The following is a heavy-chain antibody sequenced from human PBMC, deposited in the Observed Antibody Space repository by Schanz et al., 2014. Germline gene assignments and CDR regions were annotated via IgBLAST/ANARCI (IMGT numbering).Heavy chain of an antibody. CDR2: LTEGGGGT. J-gene: IGHJ4*02. V-gene: IGHV3-23*04. CDR3: ARGDPVAGLDY. Sequence: VQLVESGGGVVQPGGSLRLSCAASGFTFHTYDMHWVRQAPGKGLEWVSGLTEGGGGTYYTDAVKGRFTISRDSSKNTVYLQMNSLRGEDTGMYYCARGDPVAGLDYWGRGALVTVSS. CDR1: GFTFHTYD.